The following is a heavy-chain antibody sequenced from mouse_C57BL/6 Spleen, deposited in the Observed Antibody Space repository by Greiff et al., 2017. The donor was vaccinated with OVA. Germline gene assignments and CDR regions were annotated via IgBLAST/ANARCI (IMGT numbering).Heavy chain of an antibody. CDR2: IDPSDSYT. D-gene: IGHD2-14*01. J-gene: IGHJ4*01. V-gene: IGHV1-69*01. Sequence: VQLQQPGAELVMPGASVKLSCKASGYTFTSYWMHWVKQRPGQGLEWIGEIDPSDSYTNYNQKFKGKSTLTVDKSSSTAYMQLSSLTSEDSAVYYCARSGTDAMDDWGQGTSVTVSS. CDR1: GYTFTSYW. CDR3: ARSGTDAMDD.